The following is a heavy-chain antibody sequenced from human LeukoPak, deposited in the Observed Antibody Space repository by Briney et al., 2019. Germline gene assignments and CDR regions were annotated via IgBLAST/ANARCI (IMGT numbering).Heavy chain of an antibody. Sequence: ASAKVSCKASGYTFTGYYMNWVRQAPGQGLEWMGRINPNSGGTKYAQKFQGRVTMTRDTSINTAYMELSRLRSDDTAVYYCAREDSNPKYYYYYGMDVWGQGTTVTVSS. CDR2: INPNSGGT. CDR3: AREDSNPKYYYYYGMDV. J-gene: IGHJ6*02. V-gene: IGHV1-2*06. CDR1: GYTFTGYY. D-gene: IGHD4-11*01.